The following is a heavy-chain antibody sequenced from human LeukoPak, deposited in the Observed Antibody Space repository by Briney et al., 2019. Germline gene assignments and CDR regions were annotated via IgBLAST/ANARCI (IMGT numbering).Heavy chain of an antibody. Sequence: SETLSLTCAVYGGSFSGYYWSWIRQPPGKGLEWIGEINHSGSTNYNPSLKSRVTISVDTSKNQFSLKLSSVTAADTAVYYCARGTTVTTIDYWGQGTLVAVSS. V-gene: IGHV4-34*01. CDR2: INHSGST. J-gene: IGHJ4*02. CDR3: ARGTTVTTIDY. D-gene: IGHD4-17*01. CDR1: GGSFSGYY.